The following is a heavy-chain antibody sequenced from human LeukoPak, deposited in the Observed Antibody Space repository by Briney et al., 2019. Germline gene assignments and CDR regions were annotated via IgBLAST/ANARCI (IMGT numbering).Heavy chain of an antibody. Sequence: ASVKVSCKASGYTFTGYYMHWVRQAPGQGLEWMGWINPNSGGTNYAQKFQGRVTMTRDTSISTAYMELRSLRSDDTAVYYCARERDSSGWYYLNHFDYWGQGTLVTVSS. D-gene: IGHD6-19*01. CDR1: GYTFTGYY. CDR2: INPNSGGT. V-gene: IGHV1-2*02. J-gene: IGHJ4*02. CDR3: ARERDSSGWYYLNHFDY.